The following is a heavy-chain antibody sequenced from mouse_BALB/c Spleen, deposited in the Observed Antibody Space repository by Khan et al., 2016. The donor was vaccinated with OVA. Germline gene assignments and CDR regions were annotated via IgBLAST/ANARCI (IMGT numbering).Heavy chain of an antibody. Sequence: EVQLQESGPGLVKPSQSLSLTCTVTGYSITSNYAWNWIRQFPGNKLEWMGYISYSGSTSYNPSLKSRISITRDTSKNQFFLQLSSVTTEDTATYYCARGSYYGYAMDYWGQGTSVTVSS. V-gene: IGHV3-2*02. CDR3: ARGSYYGYAMDY. CDR2: ISYSGST. J-gene: IGHJ4*01. CDR1: GYSITSNYA. D-gene: IGHD1-1*01.